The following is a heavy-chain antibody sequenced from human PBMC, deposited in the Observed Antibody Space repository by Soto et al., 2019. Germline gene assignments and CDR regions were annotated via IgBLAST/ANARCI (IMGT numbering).Heavy chain of an antibody. D-gene: IGHD4-4*01. V-gene: IGHV2-26*01. Sequence: QVTLKESGPVLVKPTETLTLTCTVSGFSLSNARMGVSWIRQPPGKALEWLAHNFSNDEKSYSTSLKSRLTISKDTSNSQVVLTMTNMDPVDTATYYCARIAQVHSNYPYYYYGMDVWGQGTTVTVSS. J-gene: IGHJ6*02. CDR2: NFSNDEK. CDR1: GFSLSNARMG. CDR3: ARIAQVHSNYPYYYYGMDV.